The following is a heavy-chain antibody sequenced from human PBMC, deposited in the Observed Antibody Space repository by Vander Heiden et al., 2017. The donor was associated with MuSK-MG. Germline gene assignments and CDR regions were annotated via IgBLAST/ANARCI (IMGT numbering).Heavy chain of an antibody. CDR1: GDSISSSGYY. CDR3: ARTEGLSWRFDP. CDR2: IYYSGST. D-gene: IGHD5-12*01. V-gene: IGHV4-39*02. Sequence: QLQLQESGPGLVKPSETLSLTCSVSGDSISSSGYYWGWIRQPPGKGLEWIGNIYYSGSTYYNPSLKSRVTISVDTSKNHFSLKLRSVTAADTAVYYCARTEGLSWRFDPWGQGTLVTVSS. J-gene: IGHJ5*02.